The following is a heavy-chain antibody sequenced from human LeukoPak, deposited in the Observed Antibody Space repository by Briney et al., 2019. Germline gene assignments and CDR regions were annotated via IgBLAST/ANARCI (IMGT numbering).Heavy chain of an antibody. V-gene: IGHV3-23*01. D-gene: IGHD3-22*01. CDR2: ISGSGGST. CDR3: AKGPYYYDSSGYYY. J-gene: IGHJ4*02. Sequence: GGTLRLSCAASGFTFSSYAMSWVRQAPGKGLEWVSSISGSGGSTYYAASVKGRFTISRDNSKNTPYLQMNSLRAEDTAVYYCAKGPYYYDSSGYYYWGQGTLVTVS. CDR1: GFTFSSYA.